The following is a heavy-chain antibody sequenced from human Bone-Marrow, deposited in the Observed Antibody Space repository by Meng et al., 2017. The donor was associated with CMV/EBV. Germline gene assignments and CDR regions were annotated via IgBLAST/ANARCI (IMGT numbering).Heavy chain of an antibody. Sequence: SVKVSCKASGCTFSSYTISWVRQAPGQGLEWMGRIIPILGIANYAQKFQGRVTFTGDKSTSTAYMELSSLRSEDTAVYSRAGDARSWNFDYWGQGTLVTVSS. CDR3: AGDARSWNFDY. D-gene: IGHD6-13*01. J-gene: IGHJ4*02. CDR1: GCTFSSYT. V-gene: IGHV1-69*04. CDR2: IIPILGIA.